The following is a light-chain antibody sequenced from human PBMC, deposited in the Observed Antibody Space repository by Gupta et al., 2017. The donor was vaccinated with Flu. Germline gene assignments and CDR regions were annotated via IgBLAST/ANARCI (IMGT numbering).Light chain of an antibody. Sequence: QSALTQPASVSGSPGQSITISCTGTSSDVGGYNYVSWYQQHPGKAPKLMIYEVNNRPSGVSNRFIGSKSGNTASLTISGLQADDEADYYCCSYRGNSLYVFGTGTKVAVL. CDR3: CSYRGNSLYV. V-gene: IGLV2-14*01. CDR1: SSDVGGYNY. CDR2: EVN. J-gene: IGLJ1*01.